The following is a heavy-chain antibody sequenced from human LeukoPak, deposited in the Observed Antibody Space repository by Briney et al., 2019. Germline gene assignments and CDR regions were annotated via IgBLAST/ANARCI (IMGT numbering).Heavy chain of an antibody. CDR3: ARQKWEQQGRDYYFNGWTS. J-gene: IGHJ6*02. Sequence: ASETLSLTCSVSIGSISSSKWWSWVRQSPVKGLEWIGEIYLYGTTNYNPSFTSRVTMSVDRSRNQFSLKLTSVTAADTAVYYCARQKWEQQGRDYYFNGWTSGAQGPRSSSP. CDR1: IGSISSSKW. D-gene: IGHD1/OR15-1a*01. V-gene: IGHV4-4*02. CDR2: IYLYGTT.